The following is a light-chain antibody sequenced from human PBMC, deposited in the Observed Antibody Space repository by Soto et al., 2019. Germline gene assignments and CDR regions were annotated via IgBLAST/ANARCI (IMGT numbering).Light chain of an antibody. J-gene: IGKJ1*01. V-gene: IGKV1-39*01. CDR2: AAS. CDR3: QQSYSTPQT. Sequence: DIQMTQSPPSLSASVGDRVTITCRPSQSISSYLNWYQQNPGKAPKLLIYAASSLQSGVPSRFSGSGSGTDFTLTISSLQPEDFATYYCQQSYSTPQTFGQGTKVDIK. CDR1: QSISSY.